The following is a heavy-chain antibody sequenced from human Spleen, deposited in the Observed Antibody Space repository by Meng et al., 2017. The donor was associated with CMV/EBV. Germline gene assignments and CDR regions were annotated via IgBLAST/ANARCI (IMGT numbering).Heavy chain of an antibody. CDR1: GFTLSSYW. CDR2: IKQDGSEK. V-gene: IGHV3-7*01. CDR3: AKLPWRVDTTMAHYGMDV. D-gene: IGHD5-18*01. Sequence: GGSLRLSCAASGFTLSSYWMSWVRQVPGKGLEWVANIKQDGSEKYYADSVKGRFTISRDNSKNTLFLQMNSLRAEDTAVYYCAKLPWRVDTTMAHYGMDVWGQGTTVTVSS. J-gene: IGHJ6*02.